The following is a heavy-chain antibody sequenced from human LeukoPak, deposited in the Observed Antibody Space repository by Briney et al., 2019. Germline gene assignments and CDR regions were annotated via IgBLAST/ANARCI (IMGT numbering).Heavy chain of an antibody. CDR2: ISAYNGNT. V-gene: IGHV1-18*01. Sequence: GASVKVSCKASGYSFTSYGLTWVRQAPGQGLEWMGWISAYNGNTNYAQKFQGRVTMTTDTYTNTVYMELGSLRSDDTAVYYCARGGEPYRNDAFDIWGQGTMVTVSS. CDR3: ARGGEPYRNDAFDI. CDR1: GYSFTSYG. J-gene: IGHJ3*02. D-gene: IGHD3-10*01.